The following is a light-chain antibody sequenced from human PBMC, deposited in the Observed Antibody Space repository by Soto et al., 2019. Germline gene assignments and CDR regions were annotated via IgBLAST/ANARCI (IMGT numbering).Light chain of an antibody. CDR3: QSYDSSLSGWV. J-gene: IGLJ3*02. CDR1: SSNIGAGYD. Sequence: QSVLTQPPSVSGAPGQRVTISCTGSSSNIGAGYDVHWYQQLPGTAPKLLISGNSNRPSGVPDRFSGSKPGTSASLAITGLQAEDDADYYCQSYDSSLSGWVFGGGTKLTVL. V-gene: IGLV1-40*01. CDR2: GNS.